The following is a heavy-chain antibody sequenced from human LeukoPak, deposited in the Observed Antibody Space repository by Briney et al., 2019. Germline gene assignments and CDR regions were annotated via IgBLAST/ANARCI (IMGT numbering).Heavy chain of an antibody. CDR1: GGSFSDYY. Sequence: SETLSLTCAVYGGSFSDYYLSWIRQTPGKGLEWIGEINPSGSTNYSPSLKSRVTISVDTSKNQFSLKLSSVAAADTAVYFCARVGYSYVINDWSRTGLGAYPTKYYYHMDVWDKGTTVTVSS. J-gene: IGHJ6*03. V-gene: IGHV4-34*01. CDR2: INPSGST. CDR3: ARVGYSYVINDWSRTGLGAYPTKYYYHMDV. D-gene: IGHD5-18*01.